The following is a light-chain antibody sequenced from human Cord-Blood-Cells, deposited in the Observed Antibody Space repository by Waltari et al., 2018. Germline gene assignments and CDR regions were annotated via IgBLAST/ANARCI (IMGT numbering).Light chain of an antibody. Sequence: QSALTQPRPVSGSPGQSVTISCTGTSSDVGGYNYVSWYQQHPGKAPKLMIYDVSKRPSGVPDRFSGSKSGNTASLTISGRQAEDEADYYCCSYAGSYVFGTGTKVTVL. J-gene: IGLJ1*01. CDR1: SSDVGGYNY. CDR3: CSYAGSYV. CDR2: DVS. V-gene: IGLV2-11*01.